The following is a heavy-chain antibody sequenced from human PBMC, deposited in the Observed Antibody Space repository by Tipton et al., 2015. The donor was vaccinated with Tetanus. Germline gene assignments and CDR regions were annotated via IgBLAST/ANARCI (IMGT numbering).Heavy chain of an antibody. D-gene: IGHD5-18*01. CDR3: ARGDTAMGLYYFDY. CDR1: GGSVSSGSYC. J-gene: IGHJ4*02. CDR2: IYYSGST. Sequence: TLSLTCTVSGGSVSSGSYCWSWIRQPPGKGLEWTGYIYYSGSTKYNPPLKSRVTISGDTSKNQFSLKLSSVTAADTAVYYCARGDTAMGLYYFDYWGQGTLVTVSS. V-gene: IGHV4-61*01.